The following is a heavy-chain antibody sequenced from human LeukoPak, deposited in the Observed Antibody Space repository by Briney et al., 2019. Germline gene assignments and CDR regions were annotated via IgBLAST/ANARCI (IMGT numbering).Heavy chain of an antibody. CDR1: GFTVSSNY. D-gene: IGHD5-18*01. CDR2: IYSGGST. CDR3: ARGHSYAPLNDAFDI. V-gene: IGHV3-53*01. Sequence: GGSLRLSCAASGFTVSSNYMSWVRQAPGKGLEWVSVIYSGGSTYYADSVKGRFTISRDNSKNTLYLQMNSLRAEDTAVYYCARGHSYAPLNDAFDIWGQGTMVTVSS. J-gene: IGHJ3*02.